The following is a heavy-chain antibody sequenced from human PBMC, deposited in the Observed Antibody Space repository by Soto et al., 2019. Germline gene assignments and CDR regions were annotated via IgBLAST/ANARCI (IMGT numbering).Heavy chain of an antibody. CDR1: GYTLTELS. J-gene: IGHJ4*02. D-gene: IGHD3-3*01. V-gene: IGHV1-24*01. CDR2: FDPEDGET. Sequence: GASVKVSCKVSGYTLTELSMHWVRQAPGRGLEWMGGFDPEDGETIYAQKFQGRVTMTEDTSTDTAYMELSSLRSEDTAVYYCATDTKYYDFWSGYLNWGQGTLVTVSS. CDR3: ATDTKYYDFWSGYLN.